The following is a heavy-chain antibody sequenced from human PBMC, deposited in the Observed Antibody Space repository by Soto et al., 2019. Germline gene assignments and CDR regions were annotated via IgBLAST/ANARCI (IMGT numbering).Heavy chain of an antibody. D-gene: IGHD2-8*01. CDR3: ARVCTNGVCYYV. CDR1: GYTFTSCG. Sequence: GASVKVSCKASGYTFTSCGISWVRQAPGQGLEWRGWISAYNGNTNYAQKLQVRVTMTTDTSTSTAYMELSSLRFYYTAVYYCARVCTNGVCYYVWGQGTLVTVSS. CDR2: ISAYNGNT. V-gene: IGHV1-18*04. J-gene: IGHJ4*02.